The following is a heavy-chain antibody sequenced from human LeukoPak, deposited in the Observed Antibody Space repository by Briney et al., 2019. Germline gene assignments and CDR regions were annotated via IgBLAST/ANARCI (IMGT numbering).Heavy chain of an antibody. D-gene: IGHD1-1*01. J-gene: IGHJ4*03. Sequence: SETLSLTCAVYGGSFSTYYWSWIRHSPGKGLEWIAEINHRGDTNYNPSVKSRVTISVDTSKNQFSLKVRSVAAADTAVYYCARGPTISETGYFDYWGQGTLVTVCS. CDR3: ARGPTISETGYFDY. CDR1: GGSFSTYY. CDR2: INHRGDT. V-gene: IGHV4-34*01.